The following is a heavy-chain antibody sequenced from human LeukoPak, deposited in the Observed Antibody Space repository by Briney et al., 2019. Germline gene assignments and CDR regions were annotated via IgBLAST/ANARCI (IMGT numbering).Heavy chain of an antibody. V-gene: IGHV4-59*01. CDR2: IYYTGST. D-gene: IGHD2-15*01. J-gene: IGHJ2*01. CDR1: GDSISTYY. Sequence: SETLSLTCTVSGDSISTYYWSWIRQPPGKGLEWIGYIYYTGSTNYNPSLKSRVTISVDTSRNQFSLKLSSVTAADTAVYYCARLGSWCFDLWGRGTLVTVFS. CDR3: ARLGSWCFDL.